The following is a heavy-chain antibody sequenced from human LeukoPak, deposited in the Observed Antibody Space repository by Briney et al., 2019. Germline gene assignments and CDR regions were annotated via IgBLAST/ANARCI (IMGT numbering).Heavy chain of an antibody. Sequence: GGSLRLSCAASGFTFSSYSMNWVRQAPGKGLEWVSSISSSSSYIYYADSVKGRFTISRDNAKNSLYLRMNSLRAEDTAVYYCARDQVGALPDYWGQGTLVTVSS. CDR3: ARDQVGALPDY. J-gene: IGHJ4*02. D-gene: IGHD1-26*01. V-gene: IGHV3-21*01. CDR2: ISSSSSYI. CDR1: GFTFSSYS.